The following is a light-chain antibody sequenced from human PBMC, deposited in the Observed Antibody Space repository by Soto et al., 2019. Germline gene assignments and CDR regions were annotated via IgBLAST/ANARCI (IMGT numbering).Light chain of an antibody. CDR2: EVS. CDR3: SSYASSSTGV. CDR1: SSDVGSYNY. V-gene: IGLV2-14*01. Sequence: QSVLTQPASVSGSPGPAITISCTGTSSDVGSYNYVSWYQHHPHKAPKLMIYEVSDRHSGVSNRISGSKSGTTASLTISGLQAEDEANYYCSSYASSSTGVFGGGTQLTVL. J-gene: IGLJ3*02.